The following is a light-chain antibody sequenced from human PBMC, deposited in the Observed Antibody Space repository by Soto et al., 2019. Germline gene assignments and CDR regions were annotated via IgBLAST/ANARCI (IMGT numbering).Light chain of an antibody. Sequence: DIVLTPSPGTLSLSPGERVTLSCRASQSVTGSSIAWFQQKPGQAPRLLMYGASNRATGIPHRFSGSGSGTDFTLTISSLEPEDFAVYFCHQYGASPETFGQGTKVEI. J-gene: IGKJ1*01. CDR1: QSVTGSS. CDR2: GAS. CDR3: HQYGASPET. V-gene: IGKV3-20*01.